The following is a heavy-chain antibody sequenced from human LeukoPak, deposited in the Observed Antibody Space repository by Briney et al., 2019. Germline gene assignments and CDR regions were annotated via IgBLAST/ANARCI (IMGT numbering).Heavy chain of an antibody. CDR1: GGSFSGYY. J-gene: IGHJ6*02. D-gene: IGHD2-15*01. CDR2: INHSGGT. V-gene: IGHV4-34*01. Sequence: ASETLSLTCAVYGGSFSGYYWSWIRQPPGKGLEWIGEINHSGGTNYNPSLKSRVTISVDTSKNQFSLKLSSVTAADTAVYYCARVKGYCSGGSCPPGYYYGMDVWGQGTTVTVSS. CDR3: ARVKGYCSGGSCPPGYYYGMDV.